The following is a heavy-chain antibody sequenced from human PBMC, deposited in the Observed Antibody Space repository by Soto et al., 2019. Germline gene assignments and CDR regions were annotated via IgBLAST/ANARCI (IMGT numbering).Heavy chain of an antibody. V-gene: IGHV4-30-4*01. CDR2: IYYSGRT. J-gene: IGHJ4*02. CDR1: GGSINSDAYY. CDR3: ARDRSNSPDYFDY. Sequence: PSETLSLTCTVSGGSINSDAYYWSWIRQPPGKGLEWIGDIYYSGRTYYAPSLESRLTISLDMSKNQFSLRLSSVNASDTAVYYCARDRSNSPDYFDYWGQGTLVTVSS. D-gene: IGHD6-6*01.